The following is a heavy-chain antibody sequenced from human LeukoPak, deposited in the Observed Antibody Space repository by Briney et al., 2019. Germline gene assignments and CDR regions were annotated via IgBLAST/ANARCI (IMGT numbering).Heavy chain of an antibody. D-gene: IGHD6-13*01. Sequence: GASVKVSCKASGYTFTSYGISWVRQAPGQGLEWMGWISAYNGNTNYAQKLQGRVTMTTDTSTSTAYMELRSLRSEDTAVYYCARDRSKMGIAAAPGYYMDVWGKGTTVTVSS. CDR1: GYTFTSYG. V-gene: IGHV1-18*01. J-gene: IGHJ6*03. CDR2: ISAYNGNT. CDR3: ARDRSKMGIAAAPGYYMDV.